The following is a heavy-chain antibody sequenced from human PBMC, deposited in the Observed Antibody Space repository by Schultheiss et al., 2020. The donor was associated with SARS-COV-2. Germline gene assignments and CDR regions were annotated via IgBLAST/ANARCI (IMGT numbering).Heavy chain of an antibody. CDR3: ARETLVASGCPDY. J-gene: IGHJ4*02. V-gene: IGHV3-11*04. CDR1: GFTFSDYY. CDR2: ISGSGGST. D-gene: IGHD6-19*01. Sequence: GGSLRLSCAASGFTFSDYYMSWIRQAPGKGLEWVSTISGSGGSTDYADSVKGRFTISRDNAKNSLYLQMNSLRAEDTAVYYCARETLVASGCPDYWGQGTLVTVSS.